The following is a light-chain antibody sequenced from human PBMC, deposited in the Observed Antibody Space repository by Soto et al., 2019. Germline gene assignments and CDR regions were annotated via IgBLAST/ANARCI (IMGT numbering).Light chain of an antibody. CDR1: PSVTNY. CDR3: QQRNIWPPVT. CDR2: GAF. V-gene: IGKV3-11*01. J-gene: IGKJ1*01. Sequence: EIVLTQSPATLSLSPGERATLSFSASPSVTNYLAWYQQKPGQPPRLLIYGAFNRAAGIPARFSGSGSGTDFTLTISSLEPEDSAVYYCQQRNIWPPVTFGQGTKVDIK.